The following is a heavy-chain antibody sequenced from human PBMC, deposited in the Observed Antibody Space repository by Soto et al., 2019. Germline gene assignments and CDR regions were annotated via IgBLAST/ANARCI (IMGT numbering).Heavy chain of an antibody. J-gene: IGHJ5*02. CDR3: ARGGYSYGLVNWHDRRRKRVNWFDP. V-gene: IGHV1-69*01. CDR2: IIPIFGTA. CDR1: GGTFSSYA. D-gene: IGHD5-18*01. Sequence: QVQLVQSGAEVKKPGSSVKVSCKASGGTFSSYAISWVRQAPGQGLEWMGGIIPIFGTANYAQQFQGRVKITAEESTSTAYMELSSLRSEDTAVYYYARGGYSYGLVNWHDRRRKRVNWFDPWGQGTLVTVSS.